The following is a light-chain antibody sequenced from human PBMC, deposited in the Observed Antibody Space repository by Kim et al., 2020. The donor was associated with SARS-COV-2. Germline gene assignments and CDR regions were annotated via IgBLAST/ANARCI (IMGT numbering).Light chain of an antibody. Sequence: QSALTQPPSASGSPGQSVTISCSGTSSDVGGGHNYVSWYQQHPGKAPKLIIYEVTQRPSGVPYRFSGSKSGNTASLTVSGLQAEDEADYYCSSYAGSDTLVFGGGTQLTVL. V-gene: IGLV2-8*01. CDR3: SSYAGSDTLV. CDR1: SSDVGGGHNY. CDR2: EVT. J-gene: IGLJ3*02.